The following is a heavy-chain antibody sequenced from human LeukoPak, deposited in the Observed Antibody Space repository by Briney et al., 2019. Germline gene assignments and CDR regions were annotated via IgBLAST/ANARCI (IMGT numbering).Heavy chain of an antibody. V-gene: IGHV3-23*01. CDR3: AKGTYYYDSSGYYHRYYFDY. CDR1: GFTFSSYA. J-gene: IGHJ4*02. CDR2: VSGGGVTT. Sequence: GGSLRLSCAASGFTFSSYAMSWVRQAPGKGLEWVSTVSGGGVTTYYADSAKGRFTISRDNSKNTLYLQMNSLRAEDTAVYYCAKGTYYYDSSGYYHRYYFDYWGQGTLVTVSS. D-gene: IGHD3-22*01.